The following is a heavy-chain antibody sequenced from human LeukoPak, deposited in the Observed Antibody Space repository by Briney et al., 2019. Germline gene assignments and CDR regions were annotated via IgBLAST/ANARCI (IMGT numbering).Heavy chain of an antibody. CDR1: GYTFTSYG. J-gene: IGHJ5*02. V-gene: IGHV1-18*01. Sequence: ASVKVSCKASGYTFTSYGISWVRQAPGQGLEWMGWINAYNGNTNYAQKFQGRVTMTTDTSTSTAYMELRSLRSDDTALYYCARDSSGWYHWFDPWGQGTLVTASS. CDR3: ARDSSGWYHWFDP. CDR2: INAYNGNT. D-gene: IGHD6-19*01.